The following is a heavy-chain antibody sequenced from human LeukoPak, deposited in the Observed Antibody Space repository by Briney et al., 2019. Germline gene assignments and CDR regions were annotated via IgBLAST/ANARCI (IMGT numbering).Heavy chain of an antibody. CDR3: ARDDGWYSSSWTRNWFDP. CDR1: GYTFTGYY. J-gene: IGHJ5*02. V-gene: IGHV1-2*02. CDR2: INPNSGGT. Sequence: ASVKVSCKASGYTFTGYYMHWVRQAPGQGLEWMGWINPNSGGTNYAQKFQGRVTMTRDTSISTAYMELSRLRSDDTAVYYCARDDGWYSSSWTRNWFDPWGQGTLVTVSS. D-gene: IGHD6-13*01.